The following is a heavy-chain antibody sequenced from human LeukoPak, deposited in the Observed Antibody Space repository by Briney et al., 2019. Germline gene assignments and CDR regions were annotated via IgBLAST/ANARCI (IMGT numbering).Heavy chain of an antibody. CDR2: ISYIGST. V-gene: IGHV4-59*11. D-gene: IGHD4-17*01. Sequence: SETLSLTCAVSGDSFSSHYWTWIRQPPGKGLEWIGYISYIGSTNYNPSLKSRVTISIDTSKNQFSLKLSSVTAADTAVYYCARDLVTVTKGLDIWGQGTMVSVSS. CDR3: ARDLVTVTKGLDI. J-gene: IGHJ3*02. CDR1: GDSFSSHY.